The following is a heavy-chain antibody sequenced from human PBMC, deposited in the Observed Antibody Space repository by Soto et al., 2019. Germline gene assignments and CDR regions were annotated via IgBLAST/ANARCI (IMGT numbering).Heavy chain of an antibody. Sequence: GGSLRLSCAASGFTFSGSAMHWVRQASGKGLEWVGRIRSKANSYATAYAASVKGRFTISRDDSKNTAYLQMNSLKTEDTAVYYCARDLFAAADTYYFDYWGQGTLVTVSS. CDR2: IRSKANSYAT. CDR3: ARDLFAAADTYYFDY. V-gene: IGHV3-73*01. CDR1: GFTFSGSA. D-gene: IGHD6-13*01. J-gene: IGHJ4*02.